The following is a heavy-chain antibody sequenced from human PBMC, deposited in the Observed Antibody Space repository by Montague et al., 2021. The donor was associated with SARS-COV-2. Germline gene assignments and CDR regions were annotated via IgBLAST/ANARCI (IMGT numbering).Heavy chain of an antibody. Sequence: SETLSLTCSVSSGSIISNGYYWVWLRPPPGQELEWLGYIYYSGTTYYNLSLQILGTISVATSKNSLSLSLSSVTAAAAAVYFCASGVVRGATRPFDYWGQGSQVTVSS. D-gene: IGHD3-10*01. J-gene: IGHJ4*02. CDR3: ASGVVRGATRPFDY. CDR1: SGSIISNGYY. V-gene: IGHV4-39*02. CDR2: IYYSGTT.